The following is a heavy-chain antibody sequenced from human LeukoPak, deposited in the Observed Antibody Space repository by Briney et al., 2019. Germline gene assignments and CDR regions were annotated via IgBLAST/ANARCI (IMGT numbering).Heavy chain of an antibody. J-gene: IGHJ6*02. V-gene: IGHV3-30*02. D-gene: IGHD3-10*01. CDR1: GFTFSNYG. CDR3: ARDQVLLWFGELNYGMDV. Sequence: GGSLRLSCAASGFTFSNYGMHWVRQAPGKGLEWVAFIRYDGDSTHYADSVKGRFTISRDNSKNTLYLQMNSLRAEDTAVYYCARDQVLLWFGELNYGMDVWGQGTTVTVSS. CDR2: IRYDGDST.